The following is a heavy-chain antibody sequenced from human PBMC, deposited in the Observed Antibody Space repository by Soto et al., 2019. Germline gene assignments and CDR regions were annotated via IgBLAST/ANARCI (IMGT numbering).Heavy chain of an antibody. Sequence: QVQLVESGGGVVQPGRSLRLSCAASGFTFSSYGMHWVRQAPGKGLEWVAVIWYDGSNKYYADSVKGRFTISRDNSKNTLYLQMNSLRDEDTAVYYCARGGDFWSGYPDYWGQGTLVTVSS. CDR1: GFTFSSYG. V-gene: IGHV3-33*01. D-gene: IGHD3-3*01. J-gene: IGHJ4*02. CDR2: IWYDGSNK. CDR3: ARGGDFWSGYPDY.